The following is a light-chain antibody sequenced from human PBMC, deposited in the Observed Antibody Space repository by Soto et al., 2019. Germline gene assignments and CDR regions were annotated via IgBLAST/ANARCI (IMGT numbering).Light chain of an antibody. CDR3: QQSYSTPRT. CDR2: GPS. CDR1: QSISKY. J-gene: IGKJ1*01. Sequence: DIPMTQSPSSLSASVGDRVTIACRASQSISKYLHWYQQKPGKAPELLIYGPSTLHSGVPSRFSGRGSGTDFIRTISRLQPDDFATYYFQQSYSTPRTFGQGTKVGIK. V-gene: IGKV1-39*01.